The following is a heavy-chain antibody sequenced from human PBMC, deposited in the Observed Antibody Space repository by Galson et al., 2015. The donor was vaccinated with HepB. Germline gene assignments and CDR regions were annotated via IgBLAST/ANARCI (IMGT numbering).Heavy chain of an antibody. Sequence: SVKVSCKVSGYTLTELSMHWVRQAPGQGLEWMGGIIPIFGTANYAQKFQGRVTITADESTSTAYMELSSLRSEDTAVYYCARSPPHYCGGDCPYAFDIWGQGTMVTVSS. CDR3: ARSPPHYCGGDCPYAFDI. D-gene: IGHD2-21*02. CDR2: IIPIFGTA. V-gene: IGHV1-69*13. J-gene: IGHJ3*02. CDR1: GYTLTELS.